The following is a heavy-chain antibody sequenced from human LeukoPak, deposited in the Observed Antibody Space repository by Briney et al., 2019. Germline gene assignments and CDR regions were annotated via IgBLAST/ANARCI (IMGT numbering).Heavy chain of an antibody. CDR3: AKTWAVAGTVFDY. D-gene: IGHD6-19*01. CDR2: ISGSGGST. CDR1: GFTFSSYA. V-gene: IGHV3-23*01. Sequence: GGSLRLSCAASGFTFSSYAMSWVRQAPGKGLEWVSAISGSGGSTYYADPVKGRFTISRDNSKNTLYLQMNSLRAEDTAVYYCAKTWAVAGTVFDYWGQGTLVTVSS. J-gene: IGHJ4*02.